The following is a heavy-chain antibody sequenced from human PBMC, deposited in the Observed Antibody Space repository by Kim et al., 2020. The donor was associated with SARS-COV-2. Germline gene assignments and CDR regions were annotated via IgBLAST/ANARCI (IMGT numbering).Heavy chain of an antibody. V-gene: IGHV1-8*01. J-gene: IGHJ5*02. CDR3: ARVPGLLSPGNWFDP. D-gene: IGHD1-1*01. Sequence: QKFQGRVTMTRTTSISTAYMELSSLRSEETAVYYCARVPGLLSPGNWFDPWGQGTLVTVSS.